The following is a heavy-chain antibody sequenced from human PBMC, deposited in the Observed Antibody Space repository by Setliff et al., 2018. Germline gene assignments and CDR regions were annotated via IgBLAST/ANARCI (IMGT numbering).Heavy chain of an antibody. CDR2: IHHSGKA. CDR3: ARAHTWSLPNDNSGYPGWFDP. CDR1: GDSMNSGVYY. D-gene: IGHD3-22*01. V-gene: IGHV4-39*02. Sequence: SETLSLTCKVSGDSMNSGVYYWAWIRQPPGKGLEWIGYIHHSGKAYYNPSLKSRVTMSVDTSKNHVSLKLSSVTAADTAVYYCARAHTWSLPNDNSGYPGWFDPWGQGTLVTVSS. J-gene: IGHJ5*02.